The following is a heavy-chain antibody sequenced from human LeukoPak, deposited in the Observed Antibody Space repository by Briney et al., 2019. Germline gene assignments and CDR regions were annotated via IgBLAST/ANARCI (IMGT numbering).Heavy chain of an antibody. CDR2: ISSSSSTI. D-gene: IGHD6-19*01. J-gene: IGHJ4*02. Sequence: GGSLRLSCAASGFTFSSYSMNWVRQAPGKGLEWVSYISSSSSTIYYADSVKGRFTISRDNAKNSLYLQMNSLRAEDTAVYCCARSQWLLHFDYWGQGTLVTVSS. CDR3: ARSQWLLHFDY. CDR1: GFTFSSYS. V-gene: IGHV3-48*04.